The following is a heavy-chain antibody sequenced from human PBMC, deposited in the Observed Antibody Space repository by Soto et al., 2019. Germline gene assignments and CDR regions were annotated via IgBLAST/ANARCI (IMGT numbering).Heavy chain of an antibody. CDR2: INAGNGNT. D-gene: IGHD2-2*01. CDR3: ARDLARRSVVHYYYYDMDV. V-gene: IGHV1-3*01. J-gene: IGHJ6*03. CDR1: GYKFTSYA. Sequence: ASVKASCKASGYKFTSYAMHWVRHDHGQRLEWMGWINAGNGNTKYSQKFQGRVTITRDTSASTAYMELSSLRSEDTAVYYCARDLARRSVVHYYYYDMDVWGKGTTVTVSS.